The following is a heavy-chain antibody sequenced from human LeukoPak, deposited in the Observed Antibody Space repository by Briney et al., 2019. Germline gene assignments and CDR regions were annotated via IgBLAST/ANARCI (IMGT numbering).Heavy chain of an antibody. V-gene: IGHV4-34*01. Sequence: SETLSLTCAVYGGSFSGYYWSWIRQPPGKGLEWIGEINHSGSTNYNPSLKSRVTISVDTSKNQFSLKLSSVTAADTAVYYCARGGIIVLMVYAIPQGWFDPWGQGTLVTVSS. D-gene: IGHD2-8*01. CDR1: GGSFSGYY. J-gene: IGHJ5*02. CDR2: INHSGST. CDR3: ARGGIIVLMVYAIPQGWFDP.